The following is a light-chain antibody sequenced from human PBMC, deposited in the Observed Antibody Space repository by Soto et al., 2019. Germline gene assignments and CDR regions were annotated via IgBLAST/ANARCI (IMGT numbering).Light chain of an antibody. Sequence: QSALTQPASVSGSPGQSITISCTRTSSDVGTHKFVSWYQQHPGKAPKLMIYEGSHRPSGVSDRFSGSTSGNTASLTISGLHAEDEADYYCCSYAHSSVVFGGGTSVLFGGGTKLTVL. J-gene: IGLJ3*02. V-gene: IGLV2-23*01. CDR1: SSDVGTHKF. CDR2: EGS. CDR3: CSYAHSSVVFGGGTSVL.